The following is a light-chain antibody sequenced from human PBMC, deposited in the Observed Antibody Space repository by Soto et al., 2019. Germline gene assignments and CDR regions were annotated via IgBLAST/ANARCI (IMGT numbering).Light chain of an antibody. Sequence: EIVMTQSPATLSVSPGEKVTLSCRASQSVSNNLAWYQQKPGQAPSLLMYGVSTRATGIPARFSGSGSGTEFTLTISSLQSEDFAVYYCQQYNRWPPWTFGQGTKVKIK. CDR2: GVS. J-gene: IGKJ1*01. CDR3: QQYNRWPPWT. V-gene: IGKV3-15*01. CDR1: QSVSNN.